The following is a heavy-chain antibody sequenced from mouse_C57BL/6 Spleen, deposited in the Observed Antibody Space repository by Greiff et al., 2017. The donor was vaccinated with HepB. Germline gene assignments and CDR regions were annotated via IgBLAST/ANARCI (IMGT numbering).Heavy chain of an antibody. CDR3: ASGDYDSYWYFDV. CDR2: IYPGDGDT. J-gene: IGHJ1*03. D-gene: IGHD2-4*01. CDR1: GYAFSSSW. V-gene: IGHV1-82*01. Sequence: QVQLQQSGPELVKPGASVKISCKASGYAFSSSWMNWVKQRPGKGLEWIGRIYPGDGDTNYNGKFKGKATLTADKSSSTAYMQLSSLTSEDSAVYFCASGDYDSYWYFDVWGTGTTVTVSS.